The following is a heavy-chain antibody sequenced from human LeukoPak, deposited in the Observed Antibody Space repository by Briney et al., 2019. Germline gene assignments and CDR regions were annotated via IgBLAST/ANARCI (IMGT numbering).Heavy chain of an antibody. D-gene: IGHD4-23*01. J-gene: IGHJ2*01. CDR2: IYDNGNT. CDR1: GGSISGYI. V-gene: IGHV4-59*08. CDR3: VRLSVVSPHRYFDL. Sequence: PSETLSLTCTVSGGSISGYIWSWIRQLPGKGLGWIAYIYDNGNTNYNPSLKSRVTIALDTSKNQFSLRLNSVTAADTAVYHCVRLSVVSPHRYFDLWGRGTLVTVSS.